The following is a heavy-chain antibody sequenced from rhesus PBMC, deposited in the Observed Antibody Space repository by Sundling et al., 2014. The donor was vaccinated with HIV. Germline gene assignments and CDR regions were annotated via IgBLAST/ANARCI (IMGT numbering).Heavy chain of an antibody. CDR2: IYGSTGST. D-gene: IGHD2-21*01. Sequence: QVQLEESGPGLVKPSETLSLTCVVSGGSISSNDWTWIRQPPGKGLEWIGRIYGSTGSTSYNPSLTSRVTISTDTSKNQFSLKLTSVTAADTAVYYCARQSQLEYCSGTVCYEDNYFDSWGQGVLVTVSS. CDR3: ARQSQLEYCSGTVCYEDNYFDS. V-gene: IGHV4-147*01. J-gene: IGHJ4*01. CDR1: GGSISSND.